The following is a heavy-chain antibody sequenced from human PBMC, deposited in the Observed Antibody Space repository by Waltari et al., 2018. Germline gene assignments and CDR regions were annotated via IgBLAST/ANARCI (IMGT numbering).Heavy chain of an antibody. J-gene: IGHJ3*02. V-gene: IGHV3-33*06. Sequence: QVQLVESGGGVVQPGRSLRLSCAASGFTYSSYGQHWVRQDPGKGREWVAVIWYDGSNKYYADSVKCRFTISRDNSKNTLYLQMNSLRAEDTAVYYCAKGRVAAAGMVPLNDAFDIWGQGTMVTVSS. CDR1: GFTYSSYG. D-gene: IGHD6-13*01. CDR2: IWYDGSNK. CDR3: AKGRVAAAGMVPLNDAFDI.